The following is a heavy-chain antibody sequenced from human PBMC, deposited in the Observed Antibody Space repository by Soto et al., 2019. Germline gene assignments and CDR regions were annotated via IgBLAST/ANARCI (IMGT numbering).Heavy chain of an antibody. Sequence: QVQLQESGPGLVKPSETLSLTCTVSGGSISSYYWSWIRQPPGKGLEWIGYIYYSGSTNYNPSLKSRVTISVDTSKNQSSLKLSSVPAADTAVYYWARMAVTTDYHYYYYYGMDVWGQGTTVTVSS. J-gene: IGHJ6*02. CDR1: GGSISSYY. CDR2: IYYSGST. D-gene: IGHD4-17*01. CDR3: ARMAVTTDYHYYYYYGMDV. V-gene: IGHV4-59*08.